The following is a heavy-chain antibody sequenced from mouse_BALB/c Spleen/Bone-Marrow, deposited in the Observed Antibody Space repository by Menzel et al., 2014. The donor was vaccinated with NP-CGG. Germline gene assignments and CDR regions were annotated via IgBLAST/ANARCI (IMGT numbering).Heavy chain of an antibody. CDR2: ISSGSSTI. V-gene: IGHV5-17*02. D-gene: IGHD1-1*01. CDR1: GFTFSSFG. J-gene: IGHJ3*01. CDR3: ARKHYYSGFAY. Sequence: EVQRVESGGGLVQPGGSRKLSCAASGFTFSSFGMHWVRQAPEKGLEWVAYISSGSSTIYYADTVKGRFTISRDNPKNXXXXXXTSLRSEDTXXYYXARKHYYSGFAYWGQGTLVTVSA.